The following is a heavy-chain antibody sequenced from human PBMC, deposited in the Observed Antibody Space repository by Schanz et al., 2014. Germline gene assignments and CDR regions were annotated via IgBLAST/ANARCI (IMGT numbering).Heavy chain of an antibody. CDR3: AREQIMAAAGLVDY. V-gene: IGHV3-48*01. D-gene: IGHD6-13*01. J-gene: IGHJ4*01. CDR2: ICSSGNTI. CDR1: GFTVSSDH. Sequence: EGQLAESGGGLVQPGGSLRLSCVVSGFTVSSDHMSWVRQAPGKGLEWVSYICSSGNTIYYADSVKGRFTISRDNSKNTLYLQMNTLRAEDTAVYYCAREQIMAAAGLVDYWGHGTLVTVSS.